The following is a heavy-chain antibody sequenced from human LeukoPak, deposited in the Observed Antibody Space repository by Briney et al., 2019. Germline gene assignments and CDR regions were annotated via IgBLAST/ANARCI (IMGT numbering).Heavy chain of an antibody. Sequence: ASVKVSCKVSGYTLTELSMHWVRQAPGKGLEWMGGFDPEDGETIYAQKFQGRVTMTEDTSTDTAYMELSSLRSEDTAVYYCATTTGGYHAMSMDVRGQGTTVTVSS. J-gene: IGHJ6*02. CDR1: GYTLTELS. CDR2: FDPEDGET. V-gene: IGHV1-24*01. D-gene: IGHD3-22*01. CDR3: ATTTGGYHAMSMDV.